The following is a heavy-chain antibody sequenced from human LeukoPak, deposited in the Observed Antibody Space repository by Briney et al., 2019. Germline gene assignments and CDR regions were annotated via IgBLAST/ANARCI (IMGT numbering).Heavy chain of an antibody. D-gene: IGHD6-19*01. V-gene: IGHV3-33*01. CDR3: ASQNLIAVPGYYFDY. CDR1: GFTFSSYG. CDR2: IWYDGSNK. Sequence: GGSLRLSCAASGFTFSSYGMHWVRQAPGKGLEWVAVIWYDGSNKYYADSVKGRFTISRDNSKNTLYLQMNSLRAEDTAVCYCASQNLIAVPGYYFDYWGQGTLVTVSS. J-gene: IGHJ4*02.